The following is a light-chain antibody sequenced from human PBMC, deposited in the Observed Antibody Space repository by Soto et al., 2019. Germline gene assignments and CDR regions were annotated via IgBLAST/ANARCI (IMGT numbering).Light chain of an antibody. CDR1: QSTSSY. Sequence: DIQMTQSPCSLSASVGEGVTITCRASQSTSSYLNWYQQKPGKAPKLLIYAASSLQSGVPSRFSGSGSGTDFTLTISSLQPEDFATYYCQQSYSTPITFGQGTRLEIK. V-gene: IGKV1-39*01. J-gene: IGKJ5*01. CDR2: AAS. CDR3: QQSYSTPIT.